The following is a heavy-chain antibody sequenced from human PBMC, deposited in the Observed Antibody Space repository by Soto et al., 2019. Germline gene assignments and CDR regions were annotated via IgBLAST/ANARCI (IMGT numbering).Heavy chain of an antibody. Sequence: KVSCHASGGTFSRYGSSWVRQAPGQGIEWMGGIIPIFGTAIYAQKFQGRVTMTEDTSTDPAYMELSSLRSEDTAVYYCARDLSIGASVTGNWGQGTLYTVSS. CDR3: ARDLSIGASVTGN. J-gene: IGHJ4*02. CDR2: IIPIFGTA. V-gene: IGHV1-69*06. D-gene: IGHD6-13*01. CDR1: GGTFSRYG.